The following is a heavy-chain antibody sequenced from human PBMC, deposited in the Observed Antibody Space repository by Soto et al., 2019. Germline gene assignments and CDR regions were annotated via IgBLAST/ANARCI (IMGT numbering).Heavy chain of an antibody. D-gene: IGHD4-17*01. CDR1: GFSFSDYG. CDR3: ARGATIERGERDFDY. Sequence: QVQLVESGAGVVQPGRSLRLSCAASGFSFSDYGMHWVRQAPGKGLEWVAAIWYDRSHKYHADSVMDRFTVSRDNSKNTLYLQMDSLRAEDTAVYYCARGATIERGERDFDYWGQGALVTVSS. V-gene: IGHV3-33*01. J-gene: IGHJ4*02. CDR2: IWYDRSHK.